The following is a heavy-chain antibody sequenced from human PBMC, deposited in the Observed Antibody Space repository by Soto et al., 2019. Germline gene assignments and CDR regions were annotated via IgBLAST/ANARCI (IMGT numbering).Heavy chain of an antibody. CDR3: ARVIRGAYYNSPLDT. CDR2: INPYSGGS. Sequence: ASVKVSCKASGYTFTGYFMHWVRQAPGQGLEWMGWINPYSGGSDYAQSFQGRVTMTRDTSISTVYMELSRLRFDDTAVYYCARVIRGAYYNSPLDTWGQGTVVTVSS. CDR1: GYTFTGYF. D-gene: IGHD3-10*01. J-gene: IGHJ5*02. V-gene: IGHV1-2*02.